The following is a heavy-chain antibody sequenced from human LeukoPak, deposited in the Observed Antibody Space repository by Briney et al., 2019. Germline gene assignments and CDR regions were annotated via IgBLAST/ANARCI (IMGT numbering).Heavy chain of an antibody. D-gene: IGHD6-6*01. Sequence: ASVTVSCKASGYTFTNYGISWVRQAAGKGLEWMGWISAYNGNTNYAQKLQGRVTMTTDTSTSTAYMELRSLRSDDTAVYYCARLPNQYSSYDYWGQGTLVTVSS. CDR1: GYTFTNYG. CDR3: ARLPNQYSSYDY. CDR2: ISAYNGNT. J-gene: IGHJ4*02. V-gene: IGHV1-18*01.